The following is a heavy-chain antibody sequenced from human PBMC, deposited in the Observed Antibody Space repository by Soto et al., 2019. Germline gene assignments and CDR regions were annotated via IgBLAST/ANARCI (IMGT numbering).Heavy chain of an antibody. D-gene: IGHD3-9*01. J-gene: IGHJ6*02. Sequence: QVQLVQSGAEVKKPGSSVRVSCKVSGGSFRNYGITWVRQSPGQGLEWMGGIMPVFGTAVYAQKFQGRVTISAEELTTTDSLELRSLSSDDTAVYFCARARDYDLLTARDYVLDVWGQGTTVTV. CDR1: GGSFRNYG. V-gene: IGHV1-69*01. CDR3: ARARDYDLLTARDYVLDV. CDR2: IMPVFGTA.